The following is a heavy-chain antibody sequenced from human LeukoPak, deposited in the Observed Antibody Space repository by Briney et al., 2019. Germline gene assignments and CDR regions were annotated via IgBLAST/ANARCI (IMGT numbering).Heavy chain of an antibody. CDR2: LSFDGAHK. V-gene: IGHV3-30*04. J-gene: IGHJ4*02. D-gene: IGHD3-16*01. CDR3: VRARAGGLDY. CDR1: GFTFRHYA. Sequence: GGSLRLSCAASGFTFRHYAVHWVRQAPGRGLEWVAVLSFDGAHKYYAESVKGRFTISKDNSNNTLFLQMDSLRLEDTALYYCVRARAGGLDYWGQGTLITVSS.